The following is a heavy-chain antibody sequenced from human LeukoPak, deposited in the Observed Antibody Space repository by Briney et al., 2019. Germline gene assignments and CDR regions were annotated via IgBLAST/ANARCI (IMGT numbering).Heavy chain of an antibody. J-gene: IGHJ4*02. V-gene: IGHV3-23*01. CDR1: GFTFSSYA. CDR2: ISGSGGST. CDR3: AKDLGDSSGYFRVFDY. D-gene: IGHD3-22*01. Sequence: GGSLRLSCAASGFTFSSYAMSWVRQAPGKGLEWVSAISGSGGSTYYADSVKGRFTISRDNSKNTLYLQMNSLRAEDTAVYYCAKDLGDSSGYFRVFDYWGQGTLVTVSS.